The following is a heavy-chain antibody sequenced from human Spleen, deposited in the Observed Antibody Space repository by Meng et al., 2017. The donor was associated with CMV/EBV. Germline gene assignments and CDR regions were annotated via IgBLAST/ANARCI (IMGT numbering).Heavy chain of an antibody. CDR1: GYSFTTFG. V-gene: IGHV1-18*01. CDR3: ARDHGSTTDY. D-gene: IGHD1-1*01. CDR2: ITAYNGNT. J-gene: IGHJ4*02. Sequence: ASVKVSCKTSGYSFTTFGINWVRQAPGQGLEWLGLITAYNGNTYYAQKFQGRLTMTTDTSTSTANMELKSLRSDDTAVYYCARDHGSTTDYWGQGTLVTVSS.